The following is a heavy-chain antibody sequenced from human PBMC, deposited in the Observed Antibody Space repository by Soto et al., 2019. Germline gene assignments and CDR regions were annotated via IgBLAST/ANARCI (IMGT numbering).Heavy chain of an antibody. J-gene: IGHJ4*02. CDR2: ISGSGGST. D-gene: IGHD4-17*01. CDR3: AKRTSRFDYGAFPY. Sequence: PGGSLRLSCAASGFTFSRYPMNWVRQAPGKGLEWVSAISGSGGSTYYTDSVKGRFTISRDNSKNTLYLQMNSLRAEDTAVYYCAKRTSRFDYGAFPYWGQGTLVTVSS. V-gene: IGHV3-23*01. CDR1: GFTFSRYP.